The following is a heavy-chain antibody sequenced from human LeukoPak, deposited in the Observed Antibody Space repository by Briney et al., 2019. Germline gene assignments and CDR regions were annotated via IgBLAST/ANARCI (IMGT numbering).Heavy chain of an antibody. CDR2: IQNSGTT. V-gene: IGHV4-59*08. Sequence: PSETLSLTCTVSGGSISSYFWSWIRQPPGKGLEWIAYIQNSGTTYYNPSLKSRVTISVDTSKNQFSLKVNSMTAADTAVYYCARHGGAYSFDFWGQGALVTVSS. CDR1: GGSISSYF. J-gene: IGHJ4*02. CDR3: ARHGGAYSFDF. D-gene: IGHD2-15*01.